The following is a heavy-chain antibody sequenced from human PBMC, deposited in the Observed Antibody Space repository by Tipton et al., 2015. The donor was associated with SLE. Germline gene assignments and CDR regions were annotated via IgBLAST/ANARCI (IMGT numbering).Heavy chain of an antibody. V-gene: IGHV4-4*07. CDR1: AGFIRSHF. Sequence: TLSLTCTVSAGFIRSHFWNWLRQPAGKGLEWIGRIYTNGATNFNPSLKSRVTMSVDTSNNQVFLTLSSVTAADTAVYYCARRSVFLEWQPIDAFDIWGQGTMVIVSS. J-gene: IGHJ3*02. D-gene: IGHD3-3*01. CDR3: ARRSVFLEWQPIDAFDI. CDR2: IYTNGAT.